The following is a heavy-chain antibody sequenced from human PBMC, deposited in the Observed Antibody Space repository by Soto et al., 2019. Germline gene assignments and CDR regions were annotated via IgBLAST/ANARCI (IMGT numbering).Heavy chain of an antibody. D-gene: IGHD2-15*01. Sequence: GGSLRLSCAASGFTFSSYGMHWVRQAPGKGLEWVAVISYDGSNKYYADSVKGRFTISRDNSKNTLYLQMNSLRAEDTAVYYCAKDIHPLIDIVEVVAATDYWGQGTLVTVSS. CDR1: GFTFSSYG. J-gene: IGHJ4*02. CDR3: AKDIHPLIDIVEVVAATDY. CDR2: ISYDGSNK. V-gene: IGHV3-30*18.